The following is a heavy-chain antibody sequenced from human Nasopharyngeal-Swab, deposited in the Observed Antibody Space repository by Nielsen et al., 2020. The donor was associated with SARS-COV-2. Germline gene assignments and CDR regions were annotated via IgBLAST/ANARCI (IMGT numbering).Heavy chain of an antibody. Sequence: SETLSLTCTVSGGSMSSSSYYWGWIRQTPGKGLEWFGRIFHNGSRYYNASLKRRVTMSIDTSKQLFSLRLSSVTAADTAVYYWVRNGVAIFGPNWYFDLWGRGTLVIVSS. CDR3: VRNGVAIFGPNWYFDL. J-gene: IGHJ2*01. D-gene: IGHD3-3*01. V-gene: IGHV4-39*01. CDR2: IFHNGSR. CDR1: GGSMSSSSYY.